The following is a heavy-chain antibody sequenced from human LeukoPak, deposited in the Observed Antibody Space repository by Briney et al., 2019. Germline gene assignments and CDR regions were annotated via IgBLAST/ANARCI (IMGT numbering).Heavy chain of an antibody. V-gene: IGHV4-59*01. Sequence: SETLSLTCTVSGGSISSYYWSWIRQPPGKGLEWIGYIYYSGSTNYNPSLKSRVTISVDTSKNQFSLKLSSVTAEDTAVYYCARGRIVAIYFDYWGQGTLVTVSS. D-gene: IGHD5-12*01. CDR3: ARGRIVAIYFDY. J-gene: IGHJ4*02. CDR1: GGSISSYY. CDR2: IYYSGST.